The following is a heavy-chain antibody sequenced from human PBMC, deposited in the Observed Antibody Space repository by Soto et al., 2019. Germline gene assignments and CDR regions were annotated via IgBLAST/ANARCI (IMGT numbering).Heavy chain of an antibody. D-gene: IGHD6-19*01. V-gene: IGHV4-39*01. CDR2: IYYSGST. J-gene: IGHJ4*02. Sequence: SETPSPTCTVSGGSISSSSYYWGWIRQPPGKGLEWIGSIYYSGSTYYNPSLKSRVTISVDTSKNQFSLKLSSVTAADTAVYYCASFRSSGLDYWGQGTLVTVSS. CDR1: GGSISSSSYY. CDR3: ASFRSSGLDY.